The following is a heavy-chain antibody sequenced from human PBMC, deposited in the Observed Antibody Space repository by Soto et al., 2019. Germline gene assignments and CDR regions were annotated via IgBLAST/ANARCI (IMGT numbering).Heavy chain of an antibody. CDR2: IYYSGST. J-gene: IGHJ5*02. CDR1: GGSISSYY. CDR3: ARHPSYNWNVASNWFDP. V-gene: IGHV4-59*08. D-gene: IGHD1-1*01. Sequence: SETLSLTCTVSGGSISSYYWSWIRQPPGKGLEWIGYIYYSGSTNYNPSLKSRVTISVDTSKNQFSLKLSSVTAADTAVYYCARHPSYNWNVASNWFDPWGQGTLVTVSS.